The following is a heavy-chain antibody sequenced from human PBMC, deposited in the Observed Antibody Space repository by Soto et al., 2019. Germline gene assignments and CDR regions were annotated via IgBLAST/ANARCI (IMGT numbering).Heavy chain of an antibody. V-gene: IGHV3-53*01. CDR1: GFTVSSNY. Sequence: GGSLRLSCAASGFTVSSNYMSWVRQAPGKGLEWVSVIYSGGSTYYADSVKSRFTISRDNSKNTLYLQMNSLRAEDTAVYYCARGLGYCSSTSCSYFDYWGQGTLVTVSS. J-gene: IGHJ4*02. D-gene: IGHD2-2*01. CDR3: ARGLGYCSSTSCSYFDY. CDR2: IYSGGST.